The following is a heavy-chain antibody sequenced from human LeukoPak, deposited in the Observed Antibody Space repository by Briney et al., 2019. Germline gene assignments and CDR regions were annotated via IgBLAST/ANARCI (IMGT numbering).Heavy chain of an antibody. Sequence: SETLSLTCTVSGGSISSGGYYWSWIRQHPGKGLEWIGYIYYSGSTYYNPSLKSRVTISVDTSKNQFSLKLSSVTAADTAVYYCARGRRSLIARKYWFDPWGQGTLVTVSS. CDR2: IYYSGST. CDR1: GGSISSGGYY. J-gene: IGHJ5*02. CDR3: ARGRRSLIARKYWFDP. D-gene: IGHD2/OR15-2a*01. V-gene: IGHV4-31*03.